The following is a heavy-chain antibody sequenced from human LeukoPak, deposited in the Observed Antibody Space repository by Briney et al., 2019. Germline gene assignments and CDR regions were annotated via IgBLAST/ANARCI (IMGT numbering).Heavy chain of an antibody. D-gene: IGHD3-22*01. CDR1: GYSFTSYW. Sequence: GESLKISCKGSGYSFTSYWIGWVRQVPGKGLEWMGIIYPGDSDTRYSPSLQGQITIPVDKSITTAYLQWSSLKASDTAMYYCARRESSGSIDYWGHGTLVTVSS. CDR3: ARRESSGSIDY. J-gene: IGHJ4*01. V-gene: IGHV5-51*01. CDR2: IYPGDSDT.